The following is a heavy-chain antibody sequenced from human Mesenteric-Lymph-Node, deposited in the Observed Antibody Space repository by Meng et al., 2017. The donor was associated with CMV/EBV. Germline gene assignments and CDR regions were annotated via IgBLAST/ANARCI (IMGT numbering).Heavy chain of an antibody. CDR3: ASLGYCSGSDCYRVS. Sequence: SGASITSRNWCSWVRQSPEKGLEWIGEIYHSGTTNYNPSLKTRVTMSLDPSKNQFSLKLTSVTAADTAAYYCASLGYCSGSDCYRVSWGQGTLVTVSS. CDR1: GASITSRNW. D-gene: IGHD2-15*01. V-gene: IGHV4-4*02. J-gene: IGHJ5*02. CDR2: IYHSGTT.